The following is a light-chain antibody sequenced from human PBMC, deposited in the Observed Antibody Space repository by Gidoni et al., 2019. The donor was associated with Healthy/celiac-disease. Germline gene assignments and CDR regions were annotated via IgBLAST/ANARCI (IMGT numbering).Light chain of an antibody. CDR1: QSISSW. J-gene: IGKJ1*01. CDR3: QQYNSYMAT. Sequence: DIQMTQSPSTLSASVGDRVTITCRASQSISSWLAWYQQKPGKVPKLLIYKASSLESGVPSRFSGSGSGTEFTLTISSLQPDDFATYYCQQYNSYMATFGRGTKVEIK. V-gene: IGKV1-5*03. CDR2: KAS.